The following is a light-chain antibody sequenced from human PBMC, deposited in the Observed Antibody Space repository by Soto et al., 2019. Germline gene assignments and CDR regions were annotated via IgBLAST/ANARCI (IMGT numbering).Light chain of an antibody. J-gene: IGKJ5*01. Sequence: EIVLTQSPGTLSLSPGERATLFCRASQIFTTSQLAWYQQRPGQAPRLLIYGASTRATGVPARVTGSGSGREFTLTITSLQSEDSAVYFCQQYKNWPPINFGQGTRLEIK. CDR1: QIFTTS. CDR3: QQYKNWPPIN. V-gene: IGKV3-15*01. CDR2: GAS.